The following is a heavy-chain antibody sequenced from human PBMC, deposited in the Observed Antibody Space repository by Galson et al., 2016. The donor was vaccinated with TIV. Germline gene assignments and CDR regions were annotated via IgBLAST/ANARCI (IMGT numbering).Heavy chain of an antibody. CDR3: ARDRRHCGNECFLYYYYGMDV. Sequence: SLRLSCAASGLSVKNDYMTWVRQAPGKGLEWVSIISSGGTTNYADSVKGRFTIVKDDSKNILYLHMNSLRVEDSAVYFCARDRRHCGNECFLYYYYGMDVWGQGTTVTVSS. D-gene: IGHD2-21*01. V-gene: IGHV3-66*02. CDR2: ISSGGTT. CDR1: GLSVKNDY. J-gene: IGHJ6*02.